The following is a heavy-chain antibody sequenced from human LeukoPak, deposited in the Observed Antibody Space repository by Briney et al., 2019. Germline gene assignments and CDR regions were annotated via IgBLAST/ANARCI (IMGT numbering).Heavy chain of an antibody. CDR3: ARGGWAAAAGTDFDY. V-gene: IGHV1-18*01. CDR1: GYTFTNYG. CDR2: ISAYNGNT. D-gene: IGHD6-13*01. J-gene: IGHJ4*02. Sequence: GASVKVSCKPSGYTFTNYGINWVRQAPGQGLEWMGWISAYNGNTDYAQNLQGRVTMTTDASTSTAYLELRSLRSDDTAVYYCARGGWAAAAGTDFDYWGQGTLVTVSS.